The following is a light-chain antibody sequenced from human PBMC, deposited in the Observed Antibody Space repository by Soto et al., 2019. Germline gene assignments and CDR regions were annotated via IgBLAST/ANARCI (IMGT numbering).Light chain of an antibody. CDR2: EVS. CDR3: SSYTGTTKV. V-gene: IGLV2-14*01. J-gene: IGLJ3*02. Sequence: QSALTQPASVSGSPGQSITISCTGASSDIGSYNYVSWYQQHLGKAPKLIIYEVSNRPSGVSNRLSGSKSGNTASLTISGLQTEDEADYYCSSYTGTTKVFGGGTKLTVL. CDR1: SSDIGSYNY.